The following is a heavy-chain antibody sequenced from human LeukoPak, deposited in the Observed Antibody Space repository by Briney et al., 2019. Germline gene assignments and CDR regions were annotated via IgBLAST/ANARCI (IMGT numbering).Heavy chain of an antibody. V-gene: IGHV5-51*01. Sequence: GESLKISCKGSGYTFTNYWIAWVRQMPGKGLEWMGFIYPGDSETGYSPSFRGQVTISADKSISTAYLQWSGLKASDTAIYYCVRRDPYCAGGCPVDFWGQGTLVTVSS. CDR3: VRRDPYCAGGCPVDF. CDR2: IYPGDSET. J-gene: IGHJ4*02. D-gene: IGHD2-21*02. CDR1: GYTFTNYW.